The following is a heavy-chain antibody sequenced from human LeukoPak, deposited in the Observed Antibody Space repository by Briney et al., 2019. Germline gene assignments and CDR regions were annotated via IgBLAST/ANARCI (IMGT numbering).Heavy chain of an antibody. D-gene: IGHD4-17*01. Sequence: PSETLSLTCTVSGGSISSYYWSWIRQPPGKGLEWIGYIYYSGSTNYNPSLKSRVTMSVDTSKSQFSLKLTSVTAADAAVYYCARGPTVTTAIFFDYWGQGTLVTVSS. CDR2: IYYSGST. CDR3: ARGPTVTTAIFFDY. V-gene: IGHV4-59*12. J-gene: IGHJ4*02. CDR1: GGSISSYY.